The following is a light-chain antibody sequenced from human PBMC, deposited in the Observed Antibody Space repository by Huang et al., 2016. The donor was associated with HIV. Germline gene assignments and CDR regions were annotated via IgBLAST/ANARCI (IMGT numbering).Light chain of an antibody. J-gene: IGKJ1*01. Sequence: DIIMTQTPDSLAVSLGERATLNCRSSQSVYSSSTSKDYMAWFDRKPGQPPRLLLGWTSTREAGVPDRFSGSGSGTHFTLTIANLEAEDAANYYWQQYYSSPQTFGQGTRVEVK. CDR3: QQYYSSPQT. CDR2: WTS. CDR1: QSVYSSSTSKDY. V-gene: IGKV4-1*01.